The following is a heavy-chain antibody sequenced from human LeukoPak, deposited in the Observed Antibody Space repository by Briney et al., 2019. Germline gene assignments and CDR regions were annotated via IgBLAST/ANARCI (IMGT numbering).Heavy chain of an antibody. Sequence: PGGSLRLSCAASGFTFSSYSMNWVRQAPGKGLEWVSSISSSSSYIYYADSVKGRFTISRDNAKNSLYLQMNSPRAEDTAVYYCATAPSYYYYMDVWGKGTTVTISS. J-gene: IGHJ6*03. V-gene: IGHV3-21*01. CDR3: ATAPSYYYYMDV. CDR2: ISSSSSYI. CDR1: GFTFSSYS.